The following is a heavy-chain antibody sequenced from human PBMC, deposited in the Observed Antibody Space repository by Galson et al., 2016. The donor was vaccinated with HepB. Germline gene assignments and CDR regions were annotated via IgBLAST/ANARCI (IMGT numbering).Heavy chain of an antibody. V-gene: IGHV4-39*01. CDR3: AIIGVEVGDFDF. J-gene: IGHJ4*02. CDR1: GASIRSTSYS. D-gene: IGHD3-10*01. Sequence: ETLSLTCTVSGASIRSTSYSWGWIRQPPGKGLEWIGTIFYSGTAYYTPSLKSRVTISLDTSKNLFSLNLSSVTAADTAVYCCAIIGVEVGDFDFWGQGTLVAVSS. CDR2: IFYSGTA.